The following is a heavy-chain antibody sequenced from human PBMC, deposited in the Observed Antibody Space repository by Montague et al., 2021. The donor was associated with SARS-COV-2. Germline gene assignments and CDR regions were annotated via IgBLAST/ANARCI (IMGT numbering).Heavy chain of an antibody. CDR2: ISSSGSTI. V-gene: IGHV3-48*03. CDR1: GFTLSFYG. D-gene: IGHD3-3*01. Sequence: SLRLSCAASGFTLSFYGMNWVRQAPGKGLEWVSYISSSGSTIYYPDSVXGRFTISRDNAKNSLYLQMVSLRAEDTAVYFCARGGTYYDFWSGFYNYYYAMDVWGQGTTVTVSS. CDR3: ARGGTYYDFWSGFYNYYYAMDV. J-gene: IGHJ6*02.